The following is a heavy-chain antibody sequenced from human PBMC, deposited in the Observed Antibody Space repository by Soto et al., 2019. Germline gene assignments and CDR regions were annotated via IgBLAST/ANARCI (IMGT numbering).Heavy chain of an antibody. CDR1: GGSFISYW. CDR2: IYPGDSDT. Sequence: PGESLKNSCKCSGGSFISYWIGWVRQITGKGLEWMGIIYPGDSDTRYSPSFQGQVTISADKSISTAYLQWSSLKASDTAMYYCARHPTMVRGVINGMDVWGQGTTVTVSS. V-gene: IGHV5-51*01. J-gene: IGHJ6*02. CDR3: ARHPTMVRGVINGMDV. D-gene: IGHD3-10*01.